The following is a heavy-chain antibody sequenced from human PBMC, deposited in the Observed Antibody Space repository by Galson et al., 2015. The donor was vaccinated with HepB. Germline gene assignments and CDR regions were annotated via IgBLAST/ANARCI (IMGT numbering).Heavy chain of an antibody. CDR1: GGTFSSYA. V-gene: IGHV1-69*13. J-gene: IGHJ6*02. CDR3: ARDRWPSGAYYNYYGMDV. Sequence: SVKVSCKATGGTFSSYAISWVRQAPGQGLEWMGGIIPIFGTANYAQKFQGRVTITADESTSTAYMELSSLRSEDTAVYYCARDRWPSGAYYNYYGMDVWGQGTTVTVSS. D-gene: IGHD3-10*01. CDR2: IIPIFGTA.